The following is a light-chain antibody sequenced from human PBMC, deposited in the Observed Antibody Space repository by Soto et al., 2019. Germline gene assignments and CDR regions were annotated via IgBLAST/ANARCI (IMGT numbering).Light chain of an antibody. J-gene: IGLJ1*01. Sequence: QSALTQPASVSGSPGQSITISCTGTSSDVGTYHLVSWYQQHPGKAPKVMIYEVTKRPSGVSNRFSGSKSGNTASLTISGLQAEDEADYYCYSYAGSSTYVFGTGTKVPVL. CDR1: SSDVGTYHL. CDR3: YSYAGSSTYV. V-gene: IGLV2-23*02. CDR2: EVT.